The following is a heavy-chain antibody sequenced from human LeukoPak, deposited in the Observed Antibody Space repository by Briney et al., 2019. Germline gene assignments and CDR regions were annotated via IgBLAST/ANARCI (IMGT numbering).Heavy chain of an antibody. CDR1: GFTFSSYG. V-gene: IGHV3-30*03. J-gene: IGHJ3*02. CDR3: ARDQYSSGWYEGGAFDI. Sequence: GGSLRLSCAASGFTFSSYGMHWVRQAPGKGLEWVAVISYDGSNKYYADSVKGRFTISRDNSKNTLYLQMNSLRAEDTAVYYCARDQYSSGWYEGGAFDIWGQGTMVTVSS. CDR2: ISYDGSNK. D-gene: IGHD6-19*01.